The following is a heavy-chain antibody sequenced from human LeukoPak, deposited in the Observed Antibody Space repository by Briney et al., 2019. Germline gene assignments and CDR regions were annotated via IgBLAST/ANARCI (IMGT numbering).Heavy chain of an antibody. D-gene: IGHD5-18*01. J-gene: IGHJ4*02. Sequence: ASVKVSFTVSGYTFTIYGISWVRQAPGQGIEWMGWISAYNGNTHYAQKLQGRVTMTTDTSTSTAYMEPRSLRSDDTAVYYCAREGIQLWLDLSYWGQGTLVTVSS. CDR1: GYTFTIYG. CDR3: AREGIQLWLDLSY. V-gene: IGHV1-18*01. CDR2: ISAYNGNT.